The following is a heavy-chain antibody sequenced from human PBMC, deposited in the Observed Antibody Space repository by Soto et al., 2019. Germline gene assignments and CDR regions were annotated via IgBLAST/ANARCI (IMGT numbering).Heavy chain of an antibody. CDR1: GDTFNTYG. CDR2: IIPIFGTP. V-gene: IGHV1-69*06. Sequence: QAQLVQSGAEVKKPGSSVKVSCKASGDTFNTYGISWVRQAPGQGLEWMGVIIPIFGTPNNAQRFQGRLTMTADMSTSTAYMELRSLRAEDTAVYYCARERVIKAAMTGDSYYFYYAMDVWGPGTTVTVSS. J-gene: IGHJ6*02. D-gene: IGHD7-27*01. CDR3: ARERVIKAAMTGDSYYFYYAMDV.